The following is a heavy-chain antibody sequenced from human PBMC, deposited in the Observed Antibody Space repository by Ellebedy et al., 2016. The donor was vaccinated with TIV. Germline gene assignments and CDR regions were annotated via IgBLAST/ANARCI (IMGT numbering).Heavy chain of an antibody. D-gene: IGHD1-14*01. CDR2: INNDGSGT. J-gene: IGHJ4*02. CDR3: SRDSNHSPDY. Sequence: GGSLRLXXAASGFTFIDYWMNWVRQAPGKGLVWVAQINNDGSGTKYADSVKGRFTISRDNAKNTLYLQMNSLRAEDTAVYYCSRDSNHSPDYWGQGILVTVSS. V-gene: IGHV3-74*01. CDR1: GFTFIDYW.